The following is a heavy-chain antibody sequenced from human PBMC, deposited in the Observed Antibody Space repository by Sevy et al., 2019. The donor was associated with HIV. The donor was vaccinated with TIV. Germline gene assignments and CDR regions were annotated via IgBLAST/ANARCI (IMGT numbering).Heavy chain of an antibody. CDR1: GFTFSSYW. CDR2: INSDGSKT. V-gene: IGHV3-74*01. Sequence: GGSLRLSCAASGFTFSSYWMHWVRQAPGKGLVWVSPINSDGSKTGYADSVKGRYTISRDKAKKKLYLQMNSLRADDTAVYYCARDKSATAIDYWGQGTMVTVSS. J-gene: IGHJ4*02. D-gene: IGHD6-25*01. CDR3: ARDKSATAIDY.